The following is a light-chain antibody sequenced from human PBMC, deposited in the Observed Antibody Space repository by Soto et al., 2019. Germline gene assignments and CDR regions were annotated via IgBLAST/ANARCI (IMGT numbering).Light chain of an antibody. J-gene: IGLJ1*01. CDR1: SGHSSYI. Sequence: QSVLTQSSSASASLGSSVSLTCTLSSGHSSYIIAWHQQQPGKAPRYLMKPEGSGSYNKGSGVPDRFSGSSSGADRYLTISNLQFEDEADYYCETWDSNTYVFGTGTKVTVL. CDR2: PEGSGSY. V-gene: IGLV4-60*02. CDR3: ETWDSNTYV.